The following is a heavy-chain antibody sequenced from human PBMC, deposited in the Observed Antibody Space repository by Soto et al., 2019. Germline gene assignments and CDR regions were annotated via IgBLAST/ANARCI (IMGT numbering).Heavy chain of an antibody. CDR3: ARTIAAREGWFDP. J-gene: IGHJ5*02. D-gene: IGHD6-6*01. V-gene: IGHV4-34*01. CDR2: INHSGST. Sequence: QVQLQQWGAGLLKPSETLSLTCAVYGGSFRGYYWSWIRQPPGKGLEWIGEINHSGSTNYNPSLKSRVTISVDTSKNQFSLKLSSVTAADTAVYYCARTIAAREGWFDPWGQGTLVTVSS. CDR1: GGSFRGYY.